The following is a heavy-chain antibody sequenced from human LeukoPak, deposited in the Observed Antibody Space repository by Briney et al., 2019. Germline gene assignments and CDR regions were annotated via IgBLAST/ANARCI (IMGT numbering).Heavy chain of an antibody. Sequence: SVKVSCKASGGTFSSYAISWVRQAPGQGLEWMGRIIPILGTANYAQKFQGRVTITADESTSTAYMELSSLRSEDTDVYYCARAEFYYDSSGYYLDYWGQGTLVTVSS. J-gene: IGHJ4*02. D-gene: IGHD3-22*01. CDR3: ARAEFYYDSSGYYLDY. V-gene: IGHV1-69*13. CDR1: GGTFSSYA. CDR2: IIPILGTA.